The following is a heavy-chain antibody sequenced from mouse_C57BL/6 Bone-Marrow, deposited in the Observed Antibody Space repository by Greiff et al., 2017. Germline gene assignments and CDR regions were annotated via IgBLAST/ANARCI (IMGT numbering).Heavy chain of an antibody. Sequence: QVQLKQPGAELVMPGASVKLSCKASGYTFTSYWMHWVKQRPGQGLEWIGEIAPSDSYTNYNQKFKGKSTLTVDKSSSTAYMQLSSLTSEDSAVYYCARGTTVAAYWGQGTLVTVSA. J-gene: IGHJ3*01. CDR2: IAPSDSYT. CDR3: ARGTTVAAY. D-gene: IGHD1-1*01. CDR1: GYTFTSYW. V-gene: IGHV1-69*01.